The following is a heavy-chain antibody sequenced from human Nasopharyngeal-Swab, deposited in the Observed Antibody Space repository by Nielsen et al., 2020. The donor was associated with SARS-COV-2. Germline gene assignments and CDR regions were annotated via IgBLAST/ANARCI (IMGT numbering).Heavy chain of an antibody. D-gene: IGHD3-9*01. CDR1: GFTFSSYE. V-gene: IGHV3-48*03. Sequence: GESLKISCAASGFTFSSYEMNWVRQAPGKGLEWVSYISSSGSTIYYADSVKGRFTISRDSAKNSLYLQMNSLRAEDTAVYYCARGRDTYYDILTGYYKDLWYFDYWGQGTLVTVSS. CDR2: ISSSGSTI. CDR3: ARGRDTYYDILTGYYKDLWYFDY. J-gene: IGHJ4*02.